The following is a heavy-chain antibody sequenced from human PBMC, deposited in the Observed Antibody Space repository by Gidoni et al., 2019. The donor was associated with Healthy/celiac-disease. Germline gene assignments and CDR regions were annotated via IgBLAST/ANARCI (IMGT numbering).Heavy chain of an antibody. CDR3: AKTHRVAAQSYYYYGMDV. CDR1: GFTFSSYA. CDR2: ISYDGSNK. V-gene: IGHV3-30*18. Sequence: QVQLVESGGGVVQPGRSLRLSCSAPGFTFSSYAMHWVRQAPGKGLDWVAVISYDGSNKYYADSVKGRFTISRDNSKNTLYLKMNSLRAEDTAVYYCAKTHRVAAQSYYYYGMDVWGQGTTVTVSS. J-gene: IGHJ6*02. D-gene: IGHD6-6*01.